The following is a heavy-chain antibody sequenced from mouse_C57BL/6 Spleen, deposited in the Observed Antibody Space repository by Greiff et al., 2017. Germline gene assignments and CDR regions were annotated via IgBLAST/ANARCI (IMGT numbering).Heavy chain of an antibody. CDR2: ISSGGSYT. Sequence: EVQGVESGGDLVKPGGSLKLSCAASGFTFSSYGMSWVRQTPDKRLEWVATISSGGSYTYYPDSVKGRFTISRDNAKNTMDLQMSSLKSEDTAMYFCARQRSDVDDWGQGTTLTVSS. J-gene: IGHJ2*01. V-gene: IGHV5-6*01. CDR1: GFTFSSYG. CDR3: ARQRSDVDD.